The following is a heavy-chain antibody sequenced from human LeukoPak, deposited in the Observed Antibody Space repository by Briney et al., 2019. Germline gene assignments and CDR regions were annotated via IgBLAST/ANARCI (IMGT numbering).Heavy chain of an antibody. CDR1: GFTFSTHA. V-gene: IGHV3-23*01. J-gene: IGHJ4*02. Sequence: GGSLRLSCAASGFTFSTHAITWVRQGPGKSLECVSAIRPDGDRTYYANSVRGRFTISRDNSKDTVYLQINGLRVEDTAVYYCAREQSGTRGWYTVDYWGQGTLVTVSS. CDR2: IRPDGDRT. CDR3: AREQSGTRGWYTVDY. D-gene: IGHD6-19*01.